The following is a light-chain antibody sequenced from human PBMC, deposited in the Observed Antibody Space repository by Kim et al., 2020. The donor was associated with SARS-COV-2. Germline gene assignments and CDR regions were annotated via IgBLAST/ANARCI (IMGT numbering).Light chain of an antibody. Sequence: QSALTQPASVSGSPGQSITISCTGTSSDVGGYNYVSWYQQHPGKAPKLMIYDVSTRPSGVANRFSGSKSGNTASLTISGLQAEDEGDYFCSSYRSSTNPGVFGTGTQVTVL. V-gene: IGLV2-14*03. CDR1: SSDVGGYNY. CDR3: SSYRSSTNPGV. CDR2: DVS. J-gene: IGLJ1*01.